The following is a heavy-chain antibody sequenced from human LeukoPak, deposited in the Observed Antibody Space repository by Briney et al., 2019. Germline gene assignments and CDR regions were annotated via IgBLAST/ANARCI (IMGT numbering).Heavy chain of an antibody. CDR3: ARVDYGGNFEYNWFDP. CDR1: GGSISSGDYY. V-gene: IGHV4-30-4*01. D-gene: IGHD4-23*01. Sequence: PSETLSLTCTVSGGSISSGDYYWSWIRQPPGKGLEWIGYIHYSGSTYYNPSLKSRVTISVDTSKNQFSLKLSSVTAADTAVYYCARVDYGGNFEYNWFDPWGQGTLVTVSS. CDR2: IHYSGST. J-gene: IGHJ5*02.